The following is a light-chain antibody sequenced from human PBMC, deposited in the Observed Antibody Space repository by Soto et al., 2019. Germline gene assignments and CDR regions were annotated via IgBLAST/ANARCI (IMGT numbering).Light chain of an antibody. CDR1: QSINNW. Sequence: DIQMPQDPSTLSASVGDRVTITCRASQSINNWLAWSQQKPGKAPKLLNYYASSLESGVPSRFSGSVSGTEFTRTISSLQPDDFATYHCQQYNSYPMYTFGQGTKLEIK. V-gene: IGKV1-5*01. CDR2: YAS. CDR3: QQYNSYPMYT. J-gene: IGKJ2*01.